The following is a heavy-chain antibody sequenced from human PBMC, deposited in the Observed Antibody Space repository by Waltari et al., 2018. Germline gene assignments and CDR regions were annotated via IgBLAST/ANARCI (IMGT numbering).Heavy chain of an antibody. CDR2: IIPIFATA. Sequence: QVQLVQSGAEVKKPGSSVKVSCKASGGTFSSYAISWVRQAPGQGLEWMGGIIPIFATANYAQKCQGRGTITTDESTSTAYMELSSLRSEDTAVYYCASGGITGSPGAFDIWGQGTMVTVSS. D-gene: IGHD1-20*01. CDR1: GGTFSSYA. CDR3: ASGGITGSPGAFDI. J-gene: IGHJ3*02. V-gene: IGHV1-69*05.